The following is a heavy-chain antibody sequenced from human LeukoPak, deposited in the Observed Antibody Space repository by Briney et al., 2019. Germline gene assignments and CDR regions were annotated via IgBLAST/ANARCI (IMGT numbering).Heavy chain of an antibody. D-gene: IGHD3-10*01. CDR3: ARETTYYYGSRTYNWFDP. Sequence: GGSLRLSCAASGFTFSSYEMNWVRQAPGKGLEWVSYISSSGSTIYYADSVKGRFTISRDNAKNSLYLQMNSLRAEDTAVYYRARETTYYYGSRTYNWFDPWGQGTLVTVSS. J-gene: IGHJ5*02. CDR2: ISSSGSTI. V-gene: IGHV3-48*03. CDR1: GFTFSSYE.